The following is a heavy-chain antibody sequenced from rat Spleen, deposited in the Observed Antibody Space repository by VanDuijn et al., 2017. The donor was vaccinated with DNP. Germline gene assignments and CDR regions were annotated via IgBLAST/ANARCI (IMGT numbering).Heavy chain of an antibody. V-gene: IGHV5-22*01. CDR1: GFTFSNYY. J-gene: IGHJ1*01. CDR3: ARGSTSIYWYFDF. Sequence: EVQLVESGGGLVQPGRSLKLSCAASGFTFSNYYMAWVRQAPKKGLEWVAASSPSGSRTYYADSVKGRFTISRDDAKSGLYLQRNSLKSEDTATYYCARGSTSIYWYFDFWGPGTMVTVSS. CDR2: SSPSGSRT. D-gene: IGHD3-1*01.